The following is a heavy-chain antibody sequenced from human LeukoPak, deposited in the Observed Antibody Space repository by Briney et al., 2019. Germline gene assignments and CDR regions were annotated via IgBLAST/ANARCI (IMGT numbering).Heavy chain of an antibody. CDR3: AKDKVFGYCSGGSCYGWFDP. CDR2: ISGSGGST. V-gene: IGHV3-23*01. Sequence: GGSLRLSCAASGFTFSSCAMSWVRQAPGKGLEWVSAISGSGGSTYYADSVKGRFTISRDNSKNTLYLQVNSLRAEDTAVYYCAKDKVFGYCSGGSCYGWFDPWGQGTLVTVSS. D-gene: IGHD2-15*01. J-gene: IGHJ5*02. CDR1: GFTFSSCA.